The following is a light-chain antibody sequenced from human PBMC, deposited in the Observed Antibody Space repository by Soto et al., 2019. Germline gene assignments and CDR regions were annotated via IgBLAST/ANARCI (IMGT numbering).Light chain of an antibody. Sequence: QSVLTQPPSASGTPGQRVTISCSGSSSNIGSNFVYWYQHLPGTAPKLLIYTNNQRPSGVPDRFSGSKSGTSASLAISGLQSEDEADYYCAAWDDSLNGYWVFGGGTKLTVL. CDR2: TNN. J-gene: IGLJ3*02. V-gene: IGLV1-44*01. CDR3: AAWDDSLNGYWV. CDR1: SSNIGSNF.